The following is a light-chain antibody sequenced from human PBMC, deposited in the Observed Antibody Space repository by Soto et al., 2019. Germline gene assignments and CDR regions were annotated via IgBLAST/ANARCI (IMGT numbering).Light chain of an antibody. CDR3: QQYHNWPPQYT. V-gene: IGKV3-15*01. CDR1: QSVASN. Sequence: EIVMTQSPASLSVSPGDGATLSCSASQSVASNVAWYQQKPGQGPRLLIHGASTRAVGVPARFSGSGSGTDLPLTISSLQSEDFAVYYCQQYHNWPPQYTFGQGTKLQIK. CDR2: GAS. J-gene: IGKJ2*01.